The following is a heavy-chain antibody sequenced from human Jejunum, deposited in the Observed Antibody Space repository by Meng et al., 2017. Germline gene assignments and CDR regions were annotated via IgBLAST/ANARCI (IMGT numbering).Heavy chain of an antibody. Sequence: SVKVSCKTSGGTFSNYGVSWVRQAPGQGLEWMGGIIPIAATTNYAQKFQGRVTITADESTSTAYMELRSLRFEDTAVYYCAREHSYGLCYFFAYWGQGALVTVSS. CDR1: GGTFSNYG. CDR2: IIPIAATT. J-gene: IGHJ4*02. CDR3: AREHSYGLCYFFAY. D-gene: IGHD5-18*01. V-gene: IGHV1-69*13.